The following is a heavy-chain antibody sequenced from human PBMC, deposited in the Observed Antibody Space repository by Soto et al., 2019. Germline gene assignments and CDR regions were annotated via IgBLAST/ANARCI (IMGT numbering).Heavy chain of an antibody. Sequence: QVQLVQSGAEVKKPGSSVKVSCKASGGTFSSYTISWVRQAPGQGLEWMGRIIPILGIANYAQKFQGRVTVTADQATITAYMELSRLRSEDTAVYYWARDMQDQGREWILSVYYYYMDVWGKGTTVTVSS. CDR2: IIPILGIA. D-gene: IGHD3-3*01. CDR3: ARDMQDQGREWILSVYYYYMDV. J-gene: IGHJ6*03. CDR1: GGTFSSYT. V-gene: IGHV1-69*08.